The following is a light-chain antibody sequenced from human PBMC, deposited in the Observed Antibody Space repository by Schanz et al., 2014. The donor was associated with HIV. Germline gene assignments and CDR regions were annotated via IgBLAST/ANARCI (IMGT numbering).Light chain of an antibody. CDR3: QQFHTYPYT. CDR1: QDISHY. V-gene: IGKV1-33*01. J-gene: IGKJ2*01. CDR2: QAS. Sequence: DIQMTQSPSSLSASVGDRVTITCQASQDISHYLNWYQQKPGQAPHLLIYQASTLQTGVSSRFSGSGSGTEFTLTISGLLPDDFATYFCQQFHTYPYTFGQGTKLELK.